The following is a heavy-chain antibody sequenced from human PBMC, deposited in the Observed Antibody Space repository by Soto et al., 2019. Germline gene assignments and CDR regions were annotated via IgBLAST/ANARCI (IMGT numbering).Heavy chain of an antibody. Sequence: GGSLRLSCAASGFTFSSYSMNWVRQAPGKGLEWVSSISSSSSYIYYADSVKGRFTISRDNAKNSLYLQMNSLRAEDTAVYYCARVARFGELLYDYYYYYGMDVWGQGTTVTVSS. D-gene: IGHD3-10*01. CDR2: ISSSSSYI. CDR1: GFTFSSYS. V-gene: IGHV3-21*01. J-gene: IGHJ6*02. CDR3: ARVARFGELLYDYYYYYGMDV.